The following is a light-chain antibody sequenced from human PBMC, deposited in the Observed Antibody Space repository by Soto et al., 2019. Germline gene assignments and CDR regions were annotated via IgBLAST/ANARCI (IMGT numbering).Light chain of an antibody. CDR1: QSVSSY. J-gene: IGKJ1*01. V-gene: IGKV3-20*01. CDR3: HQYGSSGT. Sequence: IVVTQYPATLSLSPGERATLSCRASQSVSSYLAWYQQKPGQAPRLLIYGASNRATGIPDRFSGSGSGTDFTLTISRLEPDDFPVYYSHQYGSSGTSAQGTKVDIK. CDR2: GAS.